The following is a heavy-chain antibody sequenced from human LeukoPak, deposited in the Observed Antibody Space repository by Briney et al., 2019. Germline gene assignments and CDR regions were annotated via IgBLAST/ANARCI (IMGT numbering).Heavy chain of an antibody. D-gene: IGHD6-19*01. CDR3: AAGYSSGWYYFDY. V-gene: IGHV3-21*01. CDR2: ISSSSSYI. J-gene: IGHJ4*02. CDR1: GFTFSSYS. Sequence: PGGSLRLSCAASGFTFSSYSMNWVRQAPGKGLEWVSSISSSSSYIYYADSVKGRFTISRGNAKNSLYLQMNSLRAEDTAVYYCAAGYSSGWYYFDYWGQGTLVTVSS.